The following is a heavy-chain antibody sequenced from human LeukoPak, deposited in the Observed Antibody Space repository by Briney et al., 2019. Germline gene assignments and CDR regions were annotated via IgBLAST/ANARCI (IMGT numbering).Heavy chain of an antibody. D-gene: IGHD3-3*01. J-gene: IGHJ1*01. V-gene: IGHV3-23*01. CDR2: ISGSGGST. CDR1: GFTFSSYA. Sequence: GGSLRLSCAASGFTFSSYAITWVRQAPGKGLEWVSAISGSGGSTYYADSVKGRFTISRDNSKNTLYLQMNSLRAEDTAVYYCAKWRGLPPEYFQHWGQGTLVTVSS. CDR3: AKWRGLPPEYFQH.